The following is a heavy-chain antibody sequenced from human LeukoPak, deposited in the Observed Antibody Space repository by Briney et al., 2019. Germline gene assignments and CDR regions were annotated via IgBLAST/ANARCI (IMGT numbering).Heavy chain of an antibody. J-gene: IGHJ4*02. CDR3: AGGPDFWSGYQYYFDY. D-gene: IGHD3-3*01. V-gene: IGHV1-69*13. CDR2: IIPIFGTA. Sequence: SVKVSCKASGGTFSSYAISWVRQAPGQGLEWMGGIIPIFGTANYAQKFQGRVTITADESTSKAYMELSSLRSEDTAVYYCAGGPDFWSGYQYYFDYWGQGTLVTVSS. CDR1: GGTFSSYA.